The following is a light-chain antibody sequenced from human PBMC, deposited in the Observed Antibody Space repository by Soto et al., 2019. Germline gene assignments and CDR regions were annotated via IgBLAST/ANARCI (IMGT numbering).Light chain of an antibody. J-gene: IGKJ5*01. CDR3: QQLNSYPIT. Sequence: IQLTQSPSSLSASVGDIVTITCRASPGISSYLAWYQQKPGKAPKLLSYAAYTLQSGVPSRLSGSGSGTDFTLTITSLKPEDFATYYCQQLNSYPITFGQGTRLEIK. V-gene: IGKV1-9*01. CDR1: PGISSY. CDR2: AAY.